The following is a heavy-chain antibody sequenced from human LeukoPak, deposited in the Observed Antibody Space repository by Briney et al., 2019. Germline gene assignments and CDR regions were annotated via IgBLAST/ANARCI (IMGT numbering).Heavy chain of an antibody. CDR2: ISASGTST. V-gene: IGHV3-23*01. D-gene: IGHD6-13*01. CDR3: AKDLFYVKRDAADTDF. Sequence: PGGSLRLSCAASGFTFSSYTMYWVRQAPGKGLEWVSAISASGTSTYYAVSVKGRFTISRDNSKNTLYLQMNSLRAEDTAVYYCAKDLFYVKRDAADTDFWGRGTLVTVSS. CDR1: GFTFSSYT. J-gene: IGHJ4*02.